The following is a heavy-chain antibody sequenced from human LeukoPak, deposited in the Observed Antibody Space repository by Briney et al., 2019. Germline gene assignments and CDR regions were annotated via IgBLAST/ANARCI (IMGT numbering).Heavy chain of an antibody. V-gene: IGHV4-61*02. D-gene: IGHD2-2*01. J-gene: IGHJ6*03. CDR2: IYTSGST. Sequence: PSETLSLTCTVSGGSIISGSYYWSWIRQPAGKGLEWIGRIYTSGSTNYNPSLKSRVTISVDTSKNQFSLKLSSVTAADTAVYYCARDVPATGLNYYMDVWGKGTTVTVSS. CDR1: GGSIISGSYY. CDR3: ARDVPATGLNYYMDV.